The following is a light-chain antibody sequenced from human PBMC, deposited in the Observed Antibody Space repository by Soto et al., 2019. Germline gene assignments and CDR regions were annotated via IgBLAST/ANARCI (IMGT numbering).Light chain of an antibody. CDR3: QPRHNWIT. Sequence: MVLTQSPAILSVSPGERATLSCRASQSVTSNLAWYRQKPGQAPRLLIYDASNRATGIPARFSGSGFGTDFTLTISSLEPEDFAVYYCQPRHNWITFAQGRRLEIK. CDR1: QSVTSN. CDR2: DAS. J-gene: IGKJ5*01. V-gene: IGKV3-11*01.